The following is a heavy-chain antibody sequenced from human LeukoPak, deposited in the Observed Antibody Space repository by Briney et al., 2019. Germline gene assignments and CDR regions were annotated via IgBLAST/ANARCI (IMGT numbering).Heavy chain of an antibody. D-gene: IGHD2-8*01. Sequence: SETLSLTCAVYGGSFSGYYWSWIRQPPGKGLEWIGEINHSGSTNYNPSLKSRVTISVDTSKNQFSLKLSSVTAADTAVYYCAGEYCTNGVCYSPAYYYMDVWGKGTTVTVSS. J-gene: IGHJ6*03. CDR3: AGEYCTNGVCYSPAYYYMDV. CDR1: GGSFSGYY. V-gene: IGHV4-34*01. CDR2: INHSGST.